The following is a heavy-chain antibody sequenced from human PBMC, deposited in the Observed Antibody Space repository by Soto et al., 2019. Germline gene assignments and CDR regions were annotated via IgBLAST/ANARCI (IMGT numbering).Heavy chain of an antibody. V-gene: IGHV3-30*18. Sequence: AGGSLRLSCAASGFTSSSYGMHWVRQAPGKGLEWVAVISYDGSNKYYADSVKGRFTISRDNSKNTLYLQMNSLRAEVTAVYYCAKGVPHSSGWYPWFDSWGQGTLVTVAS. CDR2: ISYDGSNK. J-gene: IGHJ5*01. CDR1: GFTSSSYG. CDR3: AKGVPHSSGWYPWFDS. D-gene: IGHD6-19*01.